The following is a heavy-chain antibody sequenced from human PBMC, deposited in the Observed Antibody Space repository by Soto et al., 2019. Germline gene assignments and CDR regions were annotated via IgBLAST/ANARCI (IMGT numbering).Heavy chain of an antibody. D-gene: IGHD6-19*01. CDR2: INPNSGGT. J-gene: IGHJ4*02. V-gene: IGHV1-2*02. CDR3: ASAAVTGTAGLDF. CDR1: GYTFSGFY. Sequence: ASVKVSCKASGYTFSGFYMHWVRQAPGQGLEWMGWINPNSGGTKSAEKFQGRVTMTRDTSISTAYMELSRLTPDDTAVYYCASAAVTGTAGLDFWGQGTQVTVSS.